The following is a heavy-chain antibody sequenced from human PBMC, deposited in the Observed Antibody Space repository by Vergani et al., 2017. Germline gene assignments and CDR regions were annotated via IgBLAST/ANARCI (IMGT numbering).Heavy chain of an antibody. V-gene: IGHV4-34*01. CDR2: IYYSGST. Sequence: QVQLQQWGAGLLKPSETLSLTCAVYGGSFSGYYWGWIRQPPGKGLEWIGRIYYSGSTSYNPSLKSRVTISVDTSKNQFSLKLSSVTAADTAVYYCASLRGYSYGPHPPFDYWGQGTLVTVSS. CDR3: ASLRGYSYGPHPPFDY. CDR1: GGSFSGYY. J-gene: IGHJ4*02. D-gene: IGHD5-18*01.